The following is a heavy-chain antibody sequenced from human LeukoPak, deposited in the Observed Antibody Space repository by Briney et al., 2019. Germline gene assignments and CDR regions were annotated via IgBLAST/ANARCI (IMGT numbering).Heavy chain of an antibody. D-gene: IGHD3-10*01. CDR2: MNPNSGNT. J-gene: IGHJ6*02. Sequence: ASVKVSCKASGYTFTSYDINWVRQATGQGLEWMGWMNPNSGNTGYAQKFQGRVTMTWNTSISTAYMELSSLRSEDTAVYYCARGLWFGSASGMDVWGQGTTVTVSS. CDR1: GYTFTSYD. V-gene: IGHV1-8*01. CDR3: ARGLWFGSASGMDV.